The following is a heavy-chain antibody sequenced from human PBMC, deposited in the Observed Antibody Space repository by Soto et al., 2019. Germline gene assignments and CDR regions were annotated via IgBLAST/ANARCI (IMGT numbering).Heavy chain of an antibody. J-gene: IGHJ3*02. CDR1: GFTFSDYY. CDR2: ISSSGSTI. Sequence: GGSLRLFCAASGFTFSDYYMGWIRQVPGKGLEWVSYISSSGSTIYYADSVKGRFTISRDNAKNSLYLQMNSLRAEDTAVYYCAREQQQPIDAFDIWGQGTMVTVSS. D-gene: IGHD6-13*01. CDR3: AREQQQPIDAFDI. V-gene: IGHV3-11*01.